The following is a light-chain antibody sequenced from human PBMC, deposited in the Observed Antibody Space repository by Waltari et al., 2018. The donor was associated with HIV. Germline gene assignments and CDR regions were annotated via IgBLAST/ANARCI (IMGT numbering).Light chain of an antibody. CDR3: AAWDDSLNGWV. CDR2: RNN. CDR1: YSNVRGTT. Sequence: QAVVTQPPSSAGTPGHRVTIDHFVSYSNVRGTTVNWYQQYPGAAPKLLIYRNNQRPVGVPDRFSGSKSGTSASLAISGLQSEDEADYYCAAWDDSLNGWVFGGGTRVTVL. J-gene: IGLJ3*02. V-gene: IGLV1-44*01.